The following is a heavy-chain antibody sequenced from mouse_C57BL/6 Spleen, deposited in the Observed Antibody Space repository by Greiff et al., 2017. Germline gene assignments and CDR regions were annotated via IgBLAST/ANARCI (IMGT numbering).Heavy chain of an antibody. CDR3: ASSIYDGYYYAMDY. Sequence: EVQLVESGGGLVQPGGSLSLSCAASGFTFTDYYMSWVRQPPGKALEWLGFIRNKANGYTTEYSASVKGRFTISRDNSQSILYLQMNALRAEDSATYYCASSIYDGYYYAMDYWGQGTSVTVSS. CDR2: IRNKANGYTT. J-gene: IGHJ4*01. V-gene: IGHV7-3*01. CDR1: GFTFTDYY. D-gene: IGHD2-3*01.